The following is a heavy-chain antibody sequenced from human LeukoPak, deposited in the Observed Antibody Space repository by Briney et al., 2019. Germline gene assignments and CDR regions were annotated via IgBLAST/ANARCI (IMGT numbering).Heavy chain of an antibody. V-gene: IGHV7-4-1*02. J-gene: IGHJ4*02. CDR1: GYTFTSYA. CDR3: ASAHPYYYDSSGYFDY. CDR2: INTNTGNP. D-gene: IGHD3-22*01. Sequence: ASVKVSCKASGYTFTSYAMNWVRQAPGQRLEWMGWINTNTGNPTYAQGFTGRFVFSLDTSVSTAYLQISSLKAEDTAVYYCASAHPYYYDSSGYFDYWGQGTLVTVSS.